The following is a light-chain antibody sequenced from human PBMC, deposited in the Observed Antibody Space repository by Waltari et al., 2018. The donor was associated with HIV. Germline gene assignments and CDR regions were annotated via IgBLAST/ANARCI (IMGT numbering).Light chain of an antibody. Sequence: QSVLTQPPSASGTPGQRVTISCSGSSSNIGSNYVYWYQKLPGTAPKLLIYRNNQQPSGVPDRFSGSRSGTSASLASSGLRSEDEADYYCAAWDDSLSGWVFGGGTKLTVL. CDR1: SSNIGSNY. CDR2: RNN. V-gene: IGLV1-47*01. J-gene: IGLJ3*02. CDR3: AAWDDSLSGWV.